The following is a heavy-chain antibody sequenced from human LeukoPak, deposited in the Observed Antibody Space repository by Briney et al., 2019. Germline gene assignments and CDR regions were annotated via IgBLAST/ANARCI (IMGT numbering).Heavy chain of an antibody. CDR1: GGSFSGYY. CDR3: ARGPHSSSWYGIAP. J-gene: IGHJ5*02. V-gene: IGHV4-34*01. Sequence: PSETLSLTCAVYGGSFSGYYWSWIRQPPGKGLEWIGEINHSGSTNYNPSLKSRVTISVDTSKNQFSLKLNSVTAADTAVYYCARGPHSSSWYGIAPWGQGTLVTVSS. D-gene: IGHD6-13*01. CDR2: INHSGST.